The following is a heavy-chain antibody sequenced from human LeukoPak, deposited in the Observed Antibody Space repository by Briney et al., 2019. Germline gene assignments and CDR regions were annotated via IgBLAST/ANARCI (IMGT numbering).Heavy chain of an antibody. CDR1: GFTFSSYA. V-gene: IGHV3-64D*06. CDR2: ISSNGGST. D-gene: IGHD6-13*01. Sequence: AGSLLLSCSASGFTFSSYALHWVRQAPGKGLEYVSSISSNGGSTYYADSVKGRFIISRDNSMNTMYLQMSSLRAEDTAVYYCVKVNRLAAGRGWFDRWGQGMLVAVSS. J-gene: IGHJ5*01. CDR3: VKVNRLAAGRGWFDR.